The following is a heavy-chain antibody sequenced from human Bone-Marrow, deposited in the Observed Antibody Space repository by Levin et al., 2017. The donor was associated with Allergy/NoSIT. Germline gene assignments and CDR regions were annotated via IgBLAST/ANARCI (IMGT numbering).Heavy chain of an antibody. V-gene: IGHV3-23*01. D-gene: IGHD5-18*01. CDR2: ISGSGGST. J-gene: IGHJ4*02. CDR1: GFTFSSYA. CDR3: AKDEVLGYSYGPFDY. Sequence: PGESLKISCAASGFTFSSYAISWVRQAPGEGLEWVSAISGSGGSTYYADSVKGRFTISRDNSKNTLYLQMNSLRAEDTAVYYCAKDEVLGYSYGPFDYWGQGTLVTVSS.